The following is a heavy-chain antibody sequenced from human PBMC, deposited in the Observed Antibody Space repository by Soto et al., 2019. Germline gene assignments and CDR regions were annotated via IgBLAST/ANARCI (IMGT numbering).Heavy chain of an antibody. CDR3: AREHYYDSSGYSGSFDY. Sequence: PGGSLRLSCAASGFTFSSYGMHWVRQAPGKGLEWVAVIWYDGSNKYYADSVKGRFTISRDNSKNTLYLQMNSLRAEDTAVYYCAREHYYDSSGYSGSFDYWGQGTLVTVSS. D-gene: IGHD3-22*01. CDR2: IWYDGSNK. CDR1: GFTFSSYG. J-gene: IGHJ4*02. V-gene: IGHV3-33*01.